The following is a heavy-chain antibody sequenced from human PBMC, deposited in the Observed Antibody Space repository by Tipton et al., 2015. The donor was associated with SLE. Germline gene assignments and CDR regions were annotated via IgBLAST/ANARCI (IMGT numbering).Heavy chain of an antibody. CDR1: GFTFSSYG. V-gene: IGHV3-30*18. CDR2: ISYDGSNK. CDR3: AKVRDSSGWYYNYYYMDV. Sequence: QLVQSGAEVKKPGESLRISCAASGFTFSSYGMHWVRQAPGKGLEWVAVISYDGSNKYYADSVKGRFTISRDNSKNTLYLQMNSLRAEDTAVYYCAKVRDSSGWYYNYYYMDVWGKGTTVTVSS. D-gene: IGHD6-19*01. J-gene: IGHJ6*03.